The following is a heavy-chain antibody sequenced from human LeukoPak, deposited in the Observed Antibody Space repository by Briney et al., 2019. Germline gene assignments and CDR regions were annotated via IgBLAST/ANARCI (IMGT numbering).Heavy chain of an antibody. CDR2: ISGSGGST. Sequence: GGSLRLSCAASGFTFSSYAMSWVRRAPGKGLEWVSGISGSGGSTYYADSVKGRFTISRDNSKNTLYLQMNSLRAEDTAVYYCAKGTGTTRYYYMDVWGKGTTVTVSS. V-gene: IGHV3-23*01. CDR1: GFTFSSYA. D-gene: IGHD1-1*01. CDR3: AKGTGTTRYYYMDV. J-gene: IGHJ6*03.